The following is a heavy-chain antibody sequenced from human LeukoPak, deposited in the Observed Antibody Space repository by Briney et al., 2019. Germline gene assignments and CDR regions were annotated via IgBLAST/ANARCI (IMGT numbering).Heavy chain of an antibody. D-gene: IGHD3-10*01. V-gene: IGHV4-39*02. CDR1: GGSISSSSYY. CDR3: ARDPTYYYTTGGKKSDY. Sequence: SETLSLTCTVSGGSISSSSYYWGWIRQPPGKGLEWIGSIYYSGSTYYNPSLKSRVTISVDTSKNQFSLKLSSVTAADTAVYYCARDPTYYYTTGGKKSDYWGQGTLVTVSS. J-gene: IGHJ4*02. CDR2: IYYSGST.